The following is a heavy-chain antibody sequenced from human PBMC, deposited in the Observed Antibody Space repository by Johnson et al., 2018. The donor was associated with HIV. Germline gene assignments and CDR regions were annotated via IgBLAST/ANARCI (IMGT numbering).Heavy chain of an antibody. CDR1: GFTFSSYW. Sequence: VQLVESGGGLAQPGGSLRLSCAASGFTFSSYWMAWVRQAPGKGLEWVANVKQDGSEKFYVDSVKGRFTISRDNAKKSLYLQMNSLRADDTALYYCARVVVAADYAFDIWGQGTMVTVSS. CDR3: ARVVVAADYAFDI. D-gene: IGHD2-15*01. V-gene: IGHV3-7*03. J-gene: IGHJ3*02. CDR2: VKQDGSEK.